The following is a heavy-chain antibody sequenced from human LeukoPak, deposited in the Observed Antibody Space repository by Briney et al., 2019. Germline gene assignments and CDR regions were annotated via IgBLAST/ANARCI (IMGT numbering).Heavy chain of an antibody. V-gene: IGHV4-34*01. D-gene: IGHD2-2*01. CDR1: GGSFSGYC. CDR2: INHSGST. Sequence: SSETLSLTCAVYGGSFSGYCWSWIRQPPGKGLEWIGEINHSGSTNYNPSLKSRVTISVDTSKNQFSLKLSSVTAADTAVYYCARGGVVVPLGYWGQGTLVTVSS. CDR3: ARGGVVVPLGY. J-gene: IGHJ4*02.